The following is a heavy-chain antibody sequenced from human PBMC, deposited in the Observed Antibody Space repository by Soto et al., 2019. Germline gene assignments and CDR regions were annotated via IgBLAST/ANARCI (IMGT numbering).Heavy chain of an antibody. Sequence: PSETLSLTCTVSGGSISSGDYYWSWIRQPPGKGLEWIGYIYYSGSTYYNPSLKSRVTISVDTSKNQFSLKLSSVTAADTAVYYCANAYDYRAPFDYWGQGTLVTVSS. J-gene: IGHJ4*02. CDR2: IYYSGST. V-gene: IGHV4-30-4*01. CDR3: ANAYDYRAPFDY. CDR1: GGSISSGDYY. D-gene: IGHD4-4*01.